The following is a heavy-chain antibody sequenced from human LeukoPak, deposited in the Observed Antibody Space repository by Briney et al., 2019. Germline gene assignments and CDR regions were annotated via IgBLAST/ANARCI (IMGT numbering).Heavy chain of an antibody. V-gene: IGHV1-18*01. CDR1: GYTFTGYG. CDR3: ARQGYCSSTSCYFGASYWYFDL. Sequence: GASVKVSCKASGYTFTGYGISWVRQAPGQGLEWMGWISAYNGNTNYAQKLQGRVTMTTDTSTSTAYMELRSLRSDDTAVYYCARQGYCSSTSCYFGASYWYFDLWGRGTLVTVSS. D-gene: IGHD2-2*01. J-gene: IGHJ2*01. CDR2: ISAYNGNT.